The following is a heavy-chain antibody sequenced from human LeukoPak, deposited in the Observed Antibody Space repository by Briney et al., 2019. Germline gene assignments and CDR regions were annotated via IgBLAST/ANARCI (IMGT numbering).Heavy chain of an antibody. CDR3: ARDGNLLDV. Sequence: GGSLRLSCAASGFTFSTYSMNWVRQAPGKGLEWISYISSSSGTIYLADSVKGRFTISRDNAKNSLYLQMNSLRAEDTAVYYCARDGNLLDVWGQGTLVTVSS. CDR2: ISSSSGTI. D-gene: IGHD1-1*01. V-gene: IGHV3-48*04. CDR1: GFTFSTYS. J-gene: IGHJ4*02.